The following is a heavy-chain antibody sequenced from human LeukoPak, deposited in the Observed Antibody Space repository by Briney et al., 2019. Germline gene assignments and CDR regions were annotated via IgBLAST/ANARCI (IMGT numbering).Heavy chain of an antibody. CDR1: GYTFTSYY. J-gene: IGHJ6*03. V-gene: IGHV1-2*02. D-gene: IGHD4-23*01. CDR2: INPNSGGT. CDR3: ARDRWRDSMEWINYMDV. Sequence: GASVKVSCKASGYTFTSYYMHWVRQAPGQGLEWMGIINPNSGGTNYAQKFQGRVTMTRDTSISTAYMELSRLRSDDTAVYYCARDRWRDSMEWINYMDVWGKGTTVTVSS.